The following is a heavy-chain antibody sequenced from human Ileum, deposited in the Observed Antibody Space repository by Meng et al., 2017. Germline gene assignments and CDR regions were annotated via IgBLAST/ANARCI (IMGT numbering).Heavy chain of an antibody. CDR2: INHSGST. CDR3: ARGGGRYGPDFDY. D-gene: IGHD3-16*01. CDR1: GGSFSGYY. Sequence: QVQLQQWGAGLLKPAATLSLPCAVYGGSFSGYYWSWIRQPPGKGLEWIGEINHSGSTDYNPSLKSRVTISVDTSKNQFSLKLSSVTAADTAVYYCARGGGRYGPDFDYWGQGTLVTVSS. V-gene: IGHV4-34*01. J-gene: IGHJ4*02.